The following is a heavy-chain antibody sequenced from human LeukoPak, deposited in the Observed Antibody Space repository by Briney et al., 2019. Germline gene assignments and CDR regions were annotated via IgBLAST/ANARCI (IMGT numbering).Heavy chain of an antibody. Sequence: ASVKVSCKASGYTFTSYGISWVRQAPGQGLEWMGWISAYNGNTNYAQKLQGRVTMTTDTSTSTAYMELRSLRSDDTAVYYCAKDRDGSYYYYYYGMDVWGQGTTVTVSS. CDR3: AKDRDGSYYYYYYGMDV. J-gene: IGHJ6*02. CDR2: ISAYNGNT. CDR1: GYTFTSYG. V-gene: IGHV1-18*01. D-gene: IGHD1-26*01.